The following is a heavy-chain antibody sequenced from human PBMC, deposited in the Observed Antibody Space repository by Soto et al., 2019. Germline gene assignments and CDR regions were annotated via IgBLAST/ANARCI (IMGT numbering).Heavy chain of an antibody. D-gene: IGHD2-15*01. CDR2: INPSGGST. CDR1: GYTFTSYY. CDR3: AREVVAATVYYYGMDV. Sequence: ASVKVSCKASGYTFTSYYMHWVRQAPGQGLEWMGIINPSGGSTSYAQKFQGRVTMTRDTSTSTVYMELSSLRSEDTAVYYCAREVVAATVYYYGMDVWGQGTTVTVSS. V-gene: IGHV1-46*01. J-gene: IGHJ6*02.